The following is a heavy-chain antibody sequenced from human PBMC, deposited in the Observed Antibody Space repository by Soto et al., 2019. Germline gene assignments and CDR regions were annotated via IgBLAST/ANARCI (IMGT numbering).Heavy chain of an antibody. J-gene: IGHJ6*02. CDR3: AKGYLVYRGRYPPEYYGMDV. Sequence: EVQLLESGGGLVQPGGYLRLSCAASGFTFNTYAMSWVRQAPGKGLAWVSTISGNGVSTYYADSVEGRFTISRDNSMDTLYMEMNSLRPDDTAVYFCAKGYLVYRGRYPPEYYGMDVWGQGTTVTVSS. D-gene: IGHD1-26*01. V-gene: IGHV3-23*01. CDR1: GFTFNTYA. CDR2: ISGNGVST.